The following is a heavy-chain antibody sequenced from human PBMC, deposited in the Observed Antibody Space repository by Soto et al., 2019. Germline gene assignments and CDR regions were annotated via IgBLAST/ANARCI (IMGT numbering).Heavy chain of an antibody. D-gene: IGHD3-3*01. J-gene: IGHJ4*02. CDR2: TSYDGSNK. CDR3: AKGLEGSFYDFWSGYYTGDVWRFDY. Sequence: GGSLRLSCAASGFTFSSYGMHWVRQAAGKGREWVAVTSYDGSNKYYADSVKGRFTISRDNSKNTLYLQMNSLRAEDTAVYYCAKGLEGSFYDFWSGYYTGDVWRFDYWGQGTLVTVSS. CDR1: GFTFSSYG. V-gene: IGHV3-30*18.